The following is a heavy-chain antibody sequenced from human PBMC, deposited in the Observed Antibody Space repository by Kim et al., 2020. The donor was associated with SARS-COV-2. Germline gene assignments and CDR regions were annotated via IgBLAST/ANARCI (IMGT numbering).Heavy chain of an antibody. V-gene: IGHV4-34*01. CDR2: GST. J-gene: IGHJ4*02. Sequence: GSTNTTPSLRGRVTLSADTSKNQFSLKLTSVTAADTAVYYCARRAAGIDWWGQGTPVTVSS. CDR3: ARRAAGIDW.